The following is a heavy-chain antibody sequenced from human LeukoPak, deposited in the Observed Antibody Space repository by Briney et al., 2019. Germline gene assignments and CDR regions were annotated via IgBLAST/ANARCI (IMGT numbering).Heavy chain of an antibody. CDR2: IYYSGST. CDR1: GGPISNYY. J-gene: IGHJ4*02. V-gene: IGHV4-59*08. Sequence: SETLSLTCTVSGGPISNYYWSWIRQAPGKGLEWVGSIYYSGSTNYNPSLKSRVTISVDTSKNQFSLKLSSVTAADTAVYYCARHDAGKWLPYFDYWGRGTLVTVSS. CDR3: ARHDAGKWLPYFDY. D-gene: IGHD6-19*01.